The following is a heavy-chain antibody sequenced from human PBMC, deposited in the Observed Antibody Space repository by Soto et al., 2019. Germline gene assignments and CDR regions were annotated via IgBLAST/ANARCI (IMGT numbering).Heavy chain of an antibody. Sequence: SETLSLTCPVSGVSISSYYWSWIRQPPGKGLEWIGYIYYSGSTNYNPSLKSRVTISVDTSKRQFSLRLTSVTAADTAFYYCARDGYDGSGSPYPAYWGPGTQVTVS. CDR1: GVSISSYY. V-gene: IGHV4-59*01. D-gene: IGHD3-10*01. CDR3: ARDGYDGSGSPYPAY. CDR2: IYYSGST. J-gene: IGHJ4*02.